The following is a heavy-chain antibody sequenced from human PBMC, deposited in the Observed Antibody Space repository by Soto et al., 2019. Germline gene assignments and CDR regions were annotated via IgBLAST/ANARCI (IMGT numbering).Heavy chain of an antibody. CDR2: MNPSSGTT. CDR1: GYTFTNYD. Sequence: ASVKVSCKTSGYTFTNYDINWVRQAPGQGLEWMGWMNPSSGTTFYAQTFQGRVTMTGNTSLTTAYLDLGGLRSVDTAIYYCARARKSFYFDSWGQGTLVTV. V-gene: IGHV1-8*01. J-gene: IGHJ4*02. D-gene: IGHD3-10*01. CDR3: ARARKSFYFDS.